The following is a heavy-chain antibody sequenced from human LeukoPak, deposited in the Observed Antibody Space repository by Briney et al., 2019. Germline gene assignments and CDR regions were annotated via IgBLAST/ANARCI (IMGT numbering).Heavy chain of an antibody. CDR2: ISSSGSTI. Sequence: GGSLRLSCAASGFTFSSYEMNWVRQAPGKGLEWVSYISSSGSTIYYADSVKGRFTISRDNAKNSLYLQMNSLRAEGTAVYYCARDCGGGSCYGPYDAFDIWGQGTMVTVSS. CDR1: GFTFSSYE. J-gene: IGHJ3*02. D-gene: IGHD2-15*01. V-gene: IGHV3-48*03. CDR3: ARDCGGGSCYGPYDAFDI.